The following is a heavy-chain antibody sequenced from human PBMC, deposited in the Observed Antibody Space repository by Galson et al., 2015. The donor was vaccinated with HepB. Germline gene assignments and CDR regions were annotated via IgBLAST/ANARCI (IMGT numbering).Heavy chain of an antibody. CDR1: GGTFSSYA. CDR3: ARASSGYSSLNWFDP. D-gene: IGHD6-19*01. CDR2: IIPILGIA. Sequence: SVKVSCKASGGTFSSYAISWVRQAPGQGLEWMGRIIPILGIANYAQKFQGRVTITADKSTSTAYMELSSLRSEDTAVYYCARASSGYSSLNWFDPGGQGTLVTVSS. V-gene: IGHV1-69*04. J-gene: IGHJ5*02.